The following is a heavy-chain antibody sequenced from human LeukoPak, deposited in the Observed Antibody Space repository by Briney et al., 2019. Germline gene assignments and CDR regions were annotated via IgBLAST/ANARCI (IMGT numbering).Heavy chain of an antibody. J-gene: IGHJ6*02. CDR3: AREYYDILRYYYGMDV. CDR2: ISAYNGNT. D-gene: IGHD3-9*01. Sequence: ASVKVSCKASGYTFTSYGISWVRQAPGQGLEWMGWISAYNGNTNHAQKLQGRVTMTTDTSTSTAYMELRSLRSDDTAVYYCAREYYDILRYYYGMDVWGQGTTVTVSS. V-gene: IGHV1-18*01. CDR1: GYTFTSYG.